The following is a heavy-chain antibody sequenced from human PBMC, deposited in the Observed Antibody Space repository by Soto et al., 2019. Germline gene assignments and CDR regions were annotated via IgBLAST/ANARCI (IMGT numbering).Heavy chain of an antibody. V-gene: IGHV3-74*01. CDR1: VFTFNMYW. CDR2: IYNDGTYA. J-gene: IGHJ4*02. Sequence: GGALRLSCPGSVFTFNMYWMHWVRQVPGKGPVWVARIYNDGTYADYADSVKGRFTISRDNAKDTLYLQMNDLRAEDSALYHCTRGPRATSAGTSAHWGQGTLVTVSS. CDR3: TRGPRATSAGTSAH. D-gene: IGHD6-13*01.